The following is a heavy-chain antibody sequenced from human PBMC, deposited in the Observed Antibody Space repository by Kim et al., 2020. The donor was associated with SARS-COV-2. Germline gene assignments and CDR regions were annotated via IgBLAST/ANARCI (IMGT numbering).Heavy chain of an antibody. Sequence: SETLSLTCTVSGGSISSYYWSWIRQPPGKGLEWIGYIYYSGSTNYNPSLKSRVTISVDTSKNQFSLKLSSVTAADTAVYYCARVWDELGLNFDYWGQGTLVTVSS. CDR3: ARVWDELGLNFDY. J-gene: IGHJ4*02. V-gene: IGHV4-59*13. CDR2: IYYSGST. CDR1: GGSISSYY. D-gene: IGHD7-27*01.